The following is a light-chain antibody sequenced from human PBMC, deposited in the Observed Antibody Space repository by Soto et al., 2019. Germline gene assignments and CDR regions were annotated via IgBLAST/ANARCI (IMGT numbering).Light chain of an antibody. CDR2: HVT. J-gene: IGLJ1*01. CDR3: CSLTAGHTYV. CDR1: SSDIGHYNY. Sequence: QSVLTQPASMSGSPGQSITISCTGTSSDIGHYNYVSWYQQHPGKAPKLMIYHVTYRPSGVSNRFSGSKSGNSASLTISGLQADDEADYYCCSLTAGHTYVFGSGTKVTVL. V-gene: IGLV2-14*03.